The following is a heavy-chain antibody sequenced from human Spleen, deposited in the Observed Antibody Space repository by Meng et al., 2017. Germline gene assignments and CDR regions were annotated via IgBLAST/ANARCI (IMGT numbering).Heavy chain of an antibody. Sequence: QWHLQQWGTGPLEPSEPLYPSCVVSGASVSDSYWVWIRQPPEKGLEWIGEINHSRSTNYNPSLESRATISVDTSQNNLSLKLSSVTAADSAVYYCARGPTTMAHDFDYWGQGTLVTVSS. D-gene: IGHD4-11*01. CDR3: ARGPTTMAHDFDY. V-gene: IGHV4-34*01. J-gene: IGHJ4*02. CDR2: INHSRST. CDR1: GASVSDSY.